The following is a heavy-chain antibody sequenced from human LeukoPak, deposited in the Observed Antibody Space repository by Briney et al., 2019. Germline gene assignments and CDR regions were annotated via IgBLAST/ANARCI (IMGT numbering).Heavy chain of an antibody. CDR1: GYTFTSYY. CDR3: ARVRTRYFDWLNWFDP. CDR2: INPNSGGT. J-gene: IGHJ5*02. Sequence: ASVKVSCKASGYTFTSYYMHWVRQAPGQGLEWMGWINPNSGGTNYAQKFQGRVTMTRDTSISTAYMELSRLRSDDTAVYYCARVRTRYFDWLNWFDPWGQGTLVTVSS. V-gene: IGHV1-2*02. D-gene: IGHD3-9*01.